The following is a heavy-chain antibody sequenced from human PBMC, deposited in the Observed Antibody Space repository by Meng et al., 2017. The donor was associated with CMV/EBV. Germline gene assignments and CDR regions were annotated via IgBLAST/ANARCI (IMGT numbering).Heavy chain of an antibody. CDR3: ARHAYIGWSGPWFDP. J-gene: IGHJ5*02. V-gene: IGHV4-39*01. CDR1: GDSIGTSGYY. Sequence: GSLRLSCTVSGDSIGTSGYYWVWIRQHPGQGLEWIGSVYFGASTYYNPSLKSRTTISVDTAKNQFSLRLDSVAAADTAVYYCARHAYIGWSGPWFDPWGQGTLVTVSS. D-gene: IGHD3-9*01. CDR2: VYFGAST.